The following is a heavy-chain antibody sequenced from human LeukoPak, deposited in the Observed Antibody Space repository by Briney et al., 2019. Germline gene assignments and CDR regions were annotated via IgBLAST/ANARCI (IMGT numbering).Heavy chain of an antibody. CDR3: ARLSGYSSGHYYSDY. Sequence: SETLSLTCTVSGGSISSYYWSWIRQPPGKGLEWIGYIHYRGSTNYNPSLKSRVTISVDTSKNQFSLKLSSVTAADTAVYYCARLSGYSSGHYYSDYWGQGTLVTVSS. J-gene: IGHJ4*02. D-gene: IGHD3-22*01. CDR2: IHYRGST. V-gene: IGHV4-59*01. CDR1: GGSISSYY.